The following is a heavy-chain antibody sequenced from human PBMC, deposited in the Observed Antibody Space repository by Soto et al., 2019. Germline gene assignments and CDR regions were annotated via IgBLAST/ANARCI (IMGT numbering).Heavy chain of an antibody. D-gene: IGHD3-9*01. Sequence: QVQLVQSGAEVKKPGASVKVSCKASGYTFTSYGISWVRQAPGQGLEWMGWISAYNGNTNYAQKLQGRGTMTPDTSTGTAYMELRSLRSEDKAVYYCARARGITTFLSALGPWGQGTLVTVSS. CDR3: ARARGITTFLSALGP. J-gene: IGHJ5*02. CDR2: ISAYNGNT. CDR1: GYTFTSYG. V-gene: IGHV1-18*01.